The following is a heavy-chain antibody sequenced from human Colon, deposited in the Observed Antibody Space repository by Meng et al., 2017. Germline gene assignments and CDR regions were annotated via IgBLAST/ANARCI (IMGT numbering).Heavy chain of an antibody. J-gene: IGHJ5*02. V-gene: IGHV3-66*01. CDR1: GFTVTSNY. CDR2: LYNSGTT. Sequence: EVQVVESGGGLVQPGGSLRLFCAASGFTVTSNYMYWVRQAPGKGLEWVALLYNSGTTYYADSVQGRFTISRGNSKNTLYLQMNSLKSEDTAVYYCTTEGVWLGGSRFDPWGQGTLVTVSS. CDR3: TTEGVWLGGSRFDP. D-gene: IGHD3-10*01.